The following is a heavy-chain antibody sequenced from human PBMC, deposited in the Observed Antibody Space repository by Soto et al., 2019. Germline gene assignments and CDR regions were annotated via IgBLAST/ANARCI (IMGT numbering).Heavy chain of an antibody. V-gene: IGHV1-3*01. CDR3: ASGSSSWPYYYGMDV. CDR1: GYTFITYA. CDR2: INAGNGDT. D-gene: IGHD6-13*01. Sequence: ASVKISCKASGYTFITYAMHWVRQAPGQRLEWMGWINAGNGDTKYSQKFQGRVTITRDTYATTAYMQLSSLRSEDTAVYYCASGSSSWPYYYGMDVWGQGTTVTVSS. J-gene: IGHJ6*02.